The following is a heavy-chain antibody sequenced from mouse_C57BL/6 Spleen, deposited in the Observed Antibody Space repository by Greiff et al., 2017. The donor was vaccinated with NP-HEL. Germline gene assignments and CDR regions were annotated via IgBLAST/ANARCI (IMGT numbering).Heavy chain of an antibody. D-gene: IGHD4-1*02. J-gene: IGHJ2*01. CDR1: GYTFTSYW. V-gene: IGHV1-61*01. CDR2: IYPSDSET. CDR3: ARLGNWDGFDY. Sequence: VQLQQPGAELVRPGSSVKLSCKASGYTFTSYWMDWVKQRPGQGLEWIGNIYPSDSETHYNQKFKDKATLTVDKSSSTAYMQLSSLTSEDSAVYYCARLGNWDGFDYWGQGTTLTVSS.